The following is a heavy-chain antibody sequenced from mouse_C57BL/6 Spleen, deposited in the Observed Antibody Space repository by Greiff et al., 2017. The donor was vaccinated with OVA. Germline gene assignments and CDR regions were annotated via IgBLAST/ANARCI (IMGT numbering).Heavy chain of an antibody. CDR1: GYTFTSYW. Sequence: QVQLQQPGAELVKPGASVKMSCKASGYTFTSYWITWVKQRPGQGLEWIRDIYPGSGSTNYNEKFKSKATLTVDTSSSTAYMQLSSLTSEDSAVYYCARGYDYYAMDYWGQGTSVTVSS. V-gene: IGHV1-55*01. CDR3: ARGYDYYAMDY. CDR2: IYPGSGST. J-gene: IGHJ4*01.